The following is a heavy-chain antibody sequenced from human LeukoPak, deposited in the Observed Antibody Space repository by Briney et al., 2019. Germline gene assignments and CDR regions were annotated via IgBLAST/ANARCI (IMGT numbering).Heavy chain of an antibody. Sequence: GGSLRLSCAASGFTFSSYTMNWVRQPPGKGLEWVSNIGTSSTTIYYADSVKGRFTISRDNSKNTLYLQMSSLRPDDTALYYCAKVEETSSYYTGGSFDVWGQGTMVTVSS. V-gene: IGHV3-48*01. CDR2: IGTSSTTI. CDR3: AKVEETSSYYTGGSFDV. D-gene: IGHD5-18*01. CDR1: GFTFSSYT. J-gene: IGHJ3*01.